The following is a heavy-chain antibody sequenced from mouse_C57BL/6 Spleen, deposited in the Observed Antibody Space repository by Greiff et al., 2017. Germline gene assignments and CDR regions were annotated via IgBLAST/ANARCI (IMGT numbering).Heavy chain of an antibody. CDR1: GYTFTSYW. CDR2: IHPNSGST. J-gene: IGHJ2*01. Sequence: QVQLQQPGAELVKPGASVTLSCKASGYTFTSYWMHWVKQRPGQGLEWIGMIHPNSGSTNYNEKFKSKATLTVDKSSSTAYMQLSSLTSEDSAVYYCARSEGADGYYDFDDWGQGITLTVSS. CDR3: ARSEGADGYYDFDD. V-gene: IGHV1-64*01. D-gene: IGHD2-3*01.